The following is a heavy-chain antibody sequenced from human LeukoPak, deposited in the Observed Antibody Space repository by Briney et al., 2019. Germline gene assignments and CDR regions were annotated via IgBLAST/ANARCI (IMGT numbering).Heavy chain of an antibody. Sequence: GGSLRLSCAASGFTFSSYSMNWVRQAPGKGLEWVAVISYDGSNKYYADSVKGRFTISRDNSKNTLYLQMNSLRAEDTAVYYCAREFRDGYKGGGYYFDYWGQGTLVTVSS. CDR2: ISYDGSNK. CDR1: GFTFSSYS. D-gene: IGHD5-24*01. V-gene: IGHV3-30*03. CDR3: AREFRDGYKGGGYYFDY. J-gene: IGHJ4*02.